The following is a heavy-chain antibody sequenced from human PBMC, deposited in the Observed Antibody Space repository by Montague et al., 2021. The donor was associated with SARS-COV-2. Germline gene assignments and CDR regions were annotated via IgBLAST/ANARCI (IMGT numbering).Heavy chain of an antibody. J-gene: IGHJ4*02. D-gene: IGHD3-10*01. CDR3: AKLLWFRGGFDY. CDR1: GGSISSSSYY. V-gene: IGHV4-39*07. Sequence: SETLSLTCTVSGGSISSSSYYWGWIRQPPGKGLEWIGSIYYSGSTYYNPSLKSRVTISVDTSKNQFSLKLSSVTAADTAVYYCAKLLWFRGGFDYWGQGTLVIVSS. CDR2: IYYSGST.